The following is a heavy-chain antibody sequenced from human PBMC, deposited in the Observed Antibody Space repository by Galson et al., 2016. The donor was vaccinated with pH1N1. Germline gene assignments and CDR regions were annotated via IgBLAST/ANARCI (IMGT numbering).Heavy chain of an antibody. Sequence: SVKVSCKASGYSVTRYYMHWVRQAPGQGLEWMGIIDPSDGTTTYSQKFQGRISLNRDTSTNSVHMELTTLRPDDSATYFCARRYYFDYWGQGTLVTVSS. V-gene: IGHV1-46*01. J-gene: IGHJ4*02. CDR2: IDPSDGTT. CDR3: ARRYYFDY. CDR1: GYSVTRYY.